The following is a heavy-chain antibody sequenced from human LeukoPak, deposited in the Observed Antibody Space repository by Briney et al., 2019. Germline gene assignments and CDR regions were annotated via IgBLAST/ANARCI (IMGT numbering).Heavy chain of an antibody. J-gene: IGHJ5*02. CDR2: IYYSGST. CDR3: ARCRMYSSRKRASNWFDP. Sequence: SETLSLTCTVSGGSISSSSYYWGWIRQPPGKGLEWIGSIYYSGSTNYNPSLKSRVTISVDTSKNQFSLKLSSVTAADTAVYYCARCRMYSSRKRASNWFDPWGQGTLVTVSS. CDR1: GGSISSSSYY. D-gene: IGHD6-13*01. V-gene: IGHV4-39*07.